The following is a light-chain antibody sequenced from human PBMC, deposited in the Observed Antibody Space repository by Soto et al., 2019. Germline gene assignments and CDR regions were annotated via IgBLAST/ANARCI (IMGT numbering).Light chain of an antibody. V-gene: IGKV3-11*01. Sequence: IVMTQSPDTLSLSPGERATLSCRASQTIRTSLAWYQQRPGQAPRLLIFDASRKTFGVPDRFTGSGSGTDVTLTINSLEPEDFGVYFCQQYGSSVTFGGGTKVEIK. CDR2: DAS. CDR1: QTIRTS. CDR3: QQYGSSVT. J-gene: IGKJ4*01.